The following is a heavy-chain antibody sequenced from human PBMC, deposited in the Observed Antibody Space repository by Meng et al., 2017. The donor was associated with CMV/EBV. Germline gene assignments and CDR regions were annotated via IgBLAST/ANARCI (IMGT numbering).Heavy chain of an antibody. CDR2: IYYSGST. Sequence: WVRQAPGKGLEWIGSIYYSGSTYYNPSLKSRVTISVDTSKNQFSLKLSSVTAADTAVYYCARNPLKAHLGWELTNFDYWGQGTLVTVSS. J-gene: IGHJ4*02. CDR3: ARNPLKAHLGWELTNFDY. V-gene: IGHV4-39*07. D-gene: IGHD1-26*01.